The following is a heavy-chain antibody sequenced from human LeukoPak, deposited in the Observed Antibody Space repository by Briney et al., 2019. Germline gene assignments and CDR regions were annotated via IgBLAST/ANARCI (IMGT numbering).Heavy chain of an antibody. V-gene: IGHV3-7*01. Sequence: GGALRLSCAASGFTFSDYWMSWMRQAPGKGLEWVANIKYDGSEEYYVDSVKGRFTISRDNAENSLYLQLSSLRVEDTAVYYCRSGGAAPGSFDNWGQGTLVTVSP. D-gene: IGHD6-13*01. J-gene: IGHJ4*02. CDR2: IKYDGSEE. CDR1: GFTFSDYW. CDR3: RSGGAAPGSFDN.